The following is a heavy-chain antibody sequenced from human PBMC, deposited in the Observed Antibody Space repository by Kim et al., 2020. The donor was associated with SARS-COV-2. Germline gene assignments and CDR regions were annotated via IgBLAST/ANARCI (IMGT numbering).Heavy chain of an antibody. D-gene: IGHD3-9*01. CDR1: GFTFSSYA. Sequence: GGSLRLSCAASGFTFSSYAMSWVRQAPGKGLEWVSAISGSGGSTYYADSVKGRFTISRDNSKNTLYLQMNSLRAEDTAVYYCAKKGPYYDILTGPSGFVYYGMDVWGQGTTVTVSS. J-gene: IGHJ6*02. CDR3: AKKGPYYDILTGPSGFVYYGMDV. CDR2: ISGSGGST. V-gene: IGHV3-23*01.